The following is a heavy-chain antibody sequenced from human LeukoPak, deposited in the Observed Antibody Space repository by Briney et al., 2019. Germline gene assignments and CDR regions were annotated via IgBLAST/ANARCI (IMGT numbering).Heavy chain of an antibody. CDR3: AKVQQWLVRDYFDY. D-gene: IGHD6-19*01. CDR1: GITFSSYA. V-gene: IGHV3-23*01. J-gene: IGHJ4*02. CDR2: ISGSGGST. Sequence: PGGSLRLSCAASGITFSSYAVSWVRQAPGKGLEWVSAISGSGGSTYYADSVKGRFTISRDSSKNTLYLQMNSLRAEDTAVYYCAKVQQWLVRDYFDYWGQGTLVTVSS.